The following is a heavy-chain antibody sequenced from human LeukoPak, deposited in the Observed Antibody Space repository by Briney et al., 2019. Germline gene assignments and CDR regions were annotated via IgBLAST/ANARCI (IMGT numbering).Heavy chain of an antibody. J-gene: IGHJ4*02. CDR1: RFTFRSYK. V-gene: IGHV3-48*03. CDR2: ISDSGSTI. Sequence: GGSLRLSCAASRFTFRSYKMNWVRQAPGKGLEWFSYISDSGSTIYYADSVKGRLTISRDNAKNSLFLQMNSLKTEDTAFYYCAKGARSSSGYTTDWGQGILVTVSS. CDR3: AKGARSSSGYTTD. D-gene: IGHD3-22*01.